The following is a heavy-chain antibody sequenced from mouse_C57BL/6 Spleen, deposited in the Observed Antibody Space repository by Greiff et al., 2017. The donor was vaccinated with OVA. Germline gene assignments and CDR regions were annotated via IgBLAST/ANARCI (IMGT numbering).Heavy chain of an antibody. J-gene: IGHJ2*01. CDR3: ARSTVVATDD. Sequence: QVQLQQPGAELVMPGASVKLSCKASGYTFTSYWMHWVKQRPGQGLEWIGEIDPSDSYTNYNQKFKGKSTLTVDKSSSTAYMQLSSLTSEDSAVYCCARSTVVATDDWGQGTTLTVSS. V-gene: IGHV1-69*01. CDR1: GYTFTSYW. D-gene: IGHD1-1*01. CDR2: IDPSDSYT.